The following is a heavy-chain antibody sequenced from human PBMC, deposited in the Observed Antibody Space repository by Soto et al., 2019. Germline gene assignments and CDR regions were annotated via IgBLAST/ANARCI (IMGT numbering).Heavy chain of an antibody. Sequence: EVPLLESGGGLVQPGGSLRLSCAASGFTFSSYAKRWVRQAPGKGLEWVSAISGSGDSTYYADSVKGRFTTSRDNSKNTLYLQMNSLRAEDTAVYYCARRGSGSYYDYWGQGTLVTVSS. CDR3: ARRGSGSYYDY. D-gene: IGHD1-26*01. V-gene: IGHV3-23*01. CDR1: GFTFSSYA. CDR2: ISGSGDST. J-gene: IGHJ4*02.